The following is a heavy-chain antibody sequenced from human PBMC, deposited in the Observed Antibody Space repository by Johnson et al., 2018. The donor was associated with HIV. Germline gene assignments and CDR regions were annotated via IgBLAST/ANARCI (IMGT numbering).Heavy chain of an antibody. CDR1: GFTFSSYA. CDR3: ARAMYADDYGDYLFLAPRLDAFDI. J-gene: IGHJ3*02. Sequence: VQLVESGGGLVQPGGSLRLSCAASGFTFSSYAMHWVRQAPGKGLEYVSAISSNGGSTYYANSVKGRFTISRDNSKNTLFLDMNSLRAEDTAVYYCARAMYADDYGDYLFLAPRLDAFDIWGPGTIVTVSS. D-gene: IGHD4-17*01. CDR2: ISSNGGST. V-gene: IGHV3-64*01.